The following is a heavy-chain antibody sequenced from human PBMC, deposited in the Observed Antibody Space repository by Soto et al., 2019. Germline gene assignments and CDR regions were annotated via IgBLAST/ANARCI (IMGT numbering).Heavy chain of an antibody. CDR3: ARHRPLYSSDWYKQFDYFDY. CDR1: GYSFTSYW. V-gene: IGHV5-51*01. D-gene: IGHD6-19*01. Sequence: GESLKISCKGSGYSFTSYWIGWVRQMPGKGLEWMGIIYPGDSDTRYSPSFQGQVTISVDKSISTAYLQWSSLKASDTAMYYCARHRPLYSSDWYKQFDYFDYSGQGTLVTVSS. J-gene: IGHJ4*02. CDR2: IYPGDSDT.